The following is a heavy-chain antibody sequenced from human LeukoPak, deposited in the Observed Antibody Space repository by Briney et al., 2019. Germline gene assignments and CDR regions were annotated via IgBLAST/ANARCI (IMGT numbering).Heavy chain of an antibody. CDR2: IRYDGSNK. Sequence: GGSLRLSCAASGFTFSSYGMHWVRQAPGKGLEWVAFIRYDGSNKYYADSVKGRFTISRDNSKNTLYLQMNSLRAEDTAVYYCAKGLYCSGGSCYGFAFDIWGQGTMVTVSP. CDR1: GFTFSSYG. D-gene: IGHD2-15*01. J-gene: IGHJ3*02. CDR3: AKGLYCSGGSCYGFAFDI. V-gene: IGHV3-30*02.